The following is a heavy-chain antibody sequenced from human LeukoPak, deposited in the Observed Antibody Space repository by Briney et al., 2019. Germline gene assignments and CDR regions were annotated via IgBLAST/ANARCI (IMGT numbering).Heavy chain of an antibody. D-gene: IGHD6-19*01. CDR2: INPSGGST. V-gene: IGHV1-46*01. CDR3: ARKDIAVAGTGRANWFDP. CDR1: GYTFTSYY. Sequence: ASVKVSCKASGYTFTSYYMHWVRQAPGQGLEWMGIINPSGGSTSYAQKFQGRVTMTRDTSTSTVYMELSSLRSEDTAVYYCARKDIAVAGTGRANWFDPWGQGTLVTVSS. J-gene: IGHJ5*02.